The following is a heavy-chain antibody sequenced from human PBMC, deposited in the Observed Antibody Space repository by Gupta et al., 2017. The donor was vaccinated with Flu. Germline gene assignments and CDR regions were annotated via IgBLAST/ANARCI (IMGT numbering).Heavy chain of an antibody. CDR2: VSWNSGII. CDR1: GFTFDDYA. CDR3: AKAVVVADDAFDI. J-gene: IGHJ3*02. Sequence: EVQLVESGGGLVQPGRSLRLSCAASGFTFDDYAVHWVRQAPGEGLEWVSVVSWNSGIIAYADSVKGRFTISRDNAKNSVYLQMNSLRAEDTALYYCAKAVVVADDAFDIWGQGTMVTVSS. V-gene: IGHV3-9*01. D-gene: IGHD2-15*01.